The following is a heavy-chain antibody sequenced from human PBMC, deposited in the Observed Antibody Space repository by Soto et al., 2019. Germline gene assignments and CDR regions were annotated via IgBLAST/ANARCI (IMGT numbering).Heavy chain of an antibody. Sequence: SETLSLTCTVSGGSISSYYWSWIRQPPGKGLEWIAYIYYSGSTNYNPSLKSRVTISVDTSKNQFSLKLSSVTAADTAVYYCARSSGSYPRNYYYGMDVWGQGTTVTVSS. CDR3: ARSSGSYPRNYYYGMDV. J-gene: IGHJ6*02. D-gene: IGHD1-26*01. CDR2: IYYSGST. V-gene: IGHV4-59*01. CDR1: GGSISSYY.